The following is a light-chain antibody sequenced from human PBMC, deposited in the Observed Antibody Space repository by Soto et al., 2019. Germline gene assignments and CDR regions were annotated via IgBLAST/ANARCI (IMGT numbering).Light chain of an antibody. CDR1: QSVSTY. V-gene: IGKV3-11*01. J-gene: IGKJ5*01. Sequence: DIVLTQSPATVSLSPCDRATLSCRASQSVSTYLAWYQQKPGQAPRLFIYDASNRATGIPARFSGSGSGTDFTLTISSLEPEDFAVYYCQQRSKWPITFGQGTRLEIK. CDR3: QQRSKWPIT. CDR2: DAS.